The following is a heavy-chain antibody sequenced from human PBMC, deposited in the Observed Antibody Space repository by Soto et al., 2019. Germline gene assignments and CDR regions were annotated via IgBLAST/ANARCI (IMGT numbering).Heavy chain of an antibody. CDR1: GGSISSYY. J-gene: IGHJ6*03. Sequence: SETLSLTCTVSGGSISSYYWSWIRQPPGKGLEWIGYIYYSGSTNYNPSLKSRVTISVDTSKNQFSLKLSSVTAADTAVYYCARPIQAAYGSGSDYYYYMDVWGKGTTVTVSS. D-gene: IGHD3-10*01. V-gene: IGHV4-59*08. CDR3: ARPIQAAYGSGSDYYYYMDV. CDR2: IYYSGST.